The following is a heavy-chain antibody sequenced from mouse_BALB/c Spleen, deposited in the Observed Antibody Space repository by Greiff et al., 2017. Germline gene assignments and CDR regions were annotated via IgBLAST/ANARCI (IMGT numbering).Heavy chain of an antibody. CDR1: GFSLTSYG. D-gene: IGHD1-1*01. V-gene: IGHV2-9*02. J-gene: IGHJ1*01. CDR3: ARALITTVVGYWYFDV. CDR2: IWAGGST. Sequence: VQLVESGPGLVAPSQSLSITCTVSGFSLTSYGVHWVRQPPGKGLEWLGVIWAGGSTNYNSALMSRLSISKDNSKSQVFLKMNSLQTDDTAMYYCARALITTVVGYWYFDVWGAGTTVTVSS.